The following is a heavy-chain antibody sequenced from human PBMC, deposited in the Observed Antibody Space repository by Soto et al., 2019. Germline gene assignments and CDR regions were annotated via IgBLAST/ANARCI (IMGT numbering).Heavy chain of an antibody. Sequence: ASVKVSCKASGYTFTSYGISWVRQAPGQGLEWMGWISAYNGNTNYAQKLQGRVTMTTDTSTSTAYMELRSLRSDDTAVYYCARVPRFWSGYYPLSYYYYYMDVWGKGTTVTVSS. CDR2: ISAYNGNT. D-gene: IGHD3-3*01. J-gene: IGHJ6*03. CDR3: ARVPRFWSGYYPLSYYYYYMDV. CDR1: GYTFTSYG. V-gene: IGHV1-18*01.